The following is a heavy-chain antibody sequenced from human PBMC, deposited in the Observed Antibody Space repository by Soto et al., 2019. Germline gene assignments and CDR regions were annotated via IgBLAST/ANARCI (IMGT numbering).Heavy chain of an antibody. Sequence: QVQLVQSGAEVKKPGASVKVSCKASVGTFSSYAISWVRQAPGQGLEWMGGIIPIFGTANYAQKFQGRVTITADESTSTDYMELSSLRSEDTAVYYCARDLGESNYGGWFDPWGQGTLVTVSS. D-gene: IGHD4-4*01. CDR1: VGTFSSYA. CDR2: IIPIFGTA. CDR3: ARDLGESNYGGWFDP. J-gene: IGHJ5*02. V-gene: IGHV1-69*01.